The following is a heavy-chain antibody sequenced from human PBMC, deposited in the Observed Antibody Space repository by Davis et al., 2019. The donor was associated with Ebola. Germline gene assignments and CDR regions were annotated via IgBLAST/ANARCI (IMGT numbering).Heavy chain of an antibody. CDR3: ARDGGEWELYYGMDV. D-gene: IGHD1-26*01. V-gene: IGHV3-74*01. CDR2: IYSDGRRT. CDR1: GFAFSAYW. Sequence: GESLKISCAASGFAFSAYWMHWVRQTPEKGLVWVARIYSDGRRTAYADSVKGRFTISRDNAKNTLYLQMNSLRAEDTAVYYCARDGGEWELYYGMDVWGQGTTVTVSS. J-gene: IGHJ6*02.